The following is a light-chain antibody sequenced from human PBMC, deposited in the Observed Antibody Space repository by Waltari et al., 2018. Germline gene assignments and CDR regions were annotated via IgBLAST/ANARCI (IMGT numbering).Light chain of an antibody. CDR1: TSTLGAGDA. Sequence: QSVLTQPPSVSGAPGHSVTISCTGRTSTLGAGDAVHWHQQLPGTAPKLLLDDTTNRPSGVPDRFSGSKSGTSASLAITGLQAEDEGDYFCQSYDRSLGGQFVFGTGTKVTV. CDR2: DTT. CDR3: QSYDRSLGGQFV. J-gene: IGLJ1*01. V-gene: IGLV1-40*01.